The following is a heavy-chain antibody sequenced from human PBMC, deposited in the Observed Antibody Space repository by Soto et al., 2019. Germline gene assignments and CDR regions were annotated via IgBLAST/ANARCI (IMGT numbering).Heavy chain of an antibody. J-gene: IGHJ6*02. CDR1: GGTFSSYT. CDR2: SIPILGIA. D-gene: IGHD6-13*01. Sequence: QVQLVQSGAEVKKPGSSVKVSCKASGGTFSSYTISWVRQAPGQGLEWMGRSIPILGIANYAQKFQGRVTITADKSTSTAYMELSSLRSEDTAVYYCASIAAAGTNYYYYGMDVWGQGTTVTVSS. CDR3: ASIAAAGTNYYYYGMDV. V-gene: IGHV1-69*02.